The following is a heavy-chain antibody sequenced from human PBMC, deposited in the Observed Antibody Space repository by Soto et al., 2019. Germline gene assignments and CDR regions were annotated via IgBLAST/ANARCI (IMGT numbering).Heavy chain of an antibody. D-gene: IGHD5-18*01. CDR2: IIPIFGTA. CDR3: ARDLGMMRTRVDTAKVPDPYGMDV. CDR1: GGTFSSYA. V-gene: IGHV1-69*01. J-gene: IGHJ6*02. Sequence: QVQLVQSGAEVKKPGSSVKVSCKASGGTFSSYAISWVRQAPGQGLEWMGGIIPIFGTANYAQKFQGRVTITADESTSTAYMELSSLRSEDTAVYYCARDLGMMRTRVDTAKVPDPYGMDVWGQGTTVTVSS.